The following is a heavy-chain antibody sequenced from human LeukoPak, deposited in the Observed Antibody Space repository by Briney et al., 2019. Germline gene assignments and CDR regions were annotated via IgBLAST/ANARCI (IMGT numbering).Heavy chain of an antibody. CDR3: ARECQLCSGSYYDE. CDR2: IYYSGST. J-gene: IGHJ4*02. Sequence: SETLSLTCTVSGGSISSHYWSWIRQPPGKGLEWIGYIYYSGSTNYNPSLKSRVTISVDTSKNQFSLKLSSVTAADTAVYYCARECQLCSGSYYDEWGQGTQVTVSS. V-gene: IGHV4-59*11. CDR1: GGSISSHY. D-gene: IGHD1-26*01.